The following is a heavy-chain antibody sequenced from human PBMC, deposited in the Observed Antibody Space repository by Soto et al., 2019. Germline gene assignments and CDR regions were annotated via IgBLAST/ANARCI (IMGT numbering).Heavy chain of an antibody. D-gene: IGHD5-18*01. CDR3: ARERNTGYDYSYYYGMDV. CDR1: GLNFKNYD. J-gene: IGHJ6*02. CDR2: ISYEGSNK. Sequence: GGSLRLSCVASGLNFKNYDMHWVRQSPGKGLEWLAVISYEGSNKYYADSVKGRFTISRDNSKNTLYLQMNSLRAEDTAVYYCARERNTGYDYSYYYGMDVWGQGTTVTVSS. V-gene: IGHV3-30-3*01.